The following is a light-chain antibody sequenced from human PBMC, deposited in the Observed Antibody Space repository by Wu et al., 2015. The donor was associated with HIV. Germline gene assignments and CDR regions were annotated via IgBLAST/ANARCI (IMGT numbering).Light chain of an antibody. Sequence: DIQLTQFPSFLSASVGDRVTITCRASQGISSYLAWYQQKPGKAPKLLIYAAFALQSGVPSRFSGSGSETEFSLTISSLQPEDFATYYCQRGITFGQGTRVEIK. CDR2: AAF. J-gene: IGKJ5*01. CDR3: QRGIT. CDR1: QGISSY. V-gene: IGKV1-9*01.